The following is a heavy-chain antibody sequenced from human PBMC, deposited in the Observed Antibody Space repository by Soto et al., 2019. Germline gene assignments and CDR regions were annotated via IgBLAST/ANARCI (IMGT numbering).Heavy chain of an antibody. CDR3: ARGDMITFGGVIVFDY. Sequence: PGGSLRLSCTASGFTFSSYSMNWVRQAPGKGLEWVSYISSSSSTIYYADSVKGRFTISRDNAKNSLYLQMNSLRAEDTAVYYCARGDMITFGGVIVFDYWGQGTLVTVSS. CDR1: GFTFSSYS. J-gene: IGHJ4*02. V-gene: IGHV3-48*01. D-gene: IGHD3-16*02. CDR2: ISSSSSTI.